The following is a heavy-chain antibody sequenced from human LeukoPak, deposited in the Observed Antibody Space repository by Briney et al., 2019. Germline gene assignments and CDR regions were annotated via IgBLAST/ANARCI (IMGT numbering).Heavy chain of an antibody. CDR1: GFTFSSFA. Sequence: GGSLRLSCAASGFTFSSFAMNWVRQAPGKGLQWVSSIGGSGDETYYADSMKGRFTISRDNSKNTLYLQMNSLRAEDTALYYCAKPPRIAKSYMDVWGKGTTVTVSS. J-gene: IGHJ6*03. CDR3: AKPPRIAKSYMDV. CDR2: IGGSGDET. V-gene: IGHV3-23*01. D-gene: IGHD6-13*01.